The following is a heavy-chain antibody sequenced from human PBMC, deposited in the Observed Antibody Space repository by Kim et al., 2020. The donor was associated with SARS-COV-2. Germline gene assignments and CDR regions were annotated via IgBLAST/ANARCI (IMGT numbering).Heavy chain of an antibody. V-gene: IGHV3-15*01. CDR2: IKSKTDGGTT. D-gene: IGHD2-15*01. CDR3: TTDLEGYCSGGSCYSGAFDI. Sequence: GGSLRLSCAASGFTFSNAWMSWVRQAPGKGLEWVGRIKSKTDGGTTDYAAPVKGRFTISRDDSKNTLYLQMNSLKTEDTAVYYCTTDLEGYCSGGSCYSGAFDIWGQGTMVTVSS. CDR1: GFTFSNAW. J-gene: IGHJ3*02.